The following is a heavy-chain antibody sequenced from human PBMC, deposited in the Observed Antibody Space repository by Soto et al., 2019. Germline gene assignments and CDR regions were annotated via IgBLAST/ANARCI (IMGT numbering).Heavy chain of an antibody. CDR1: GFTFSSYA. Sequence: EVQLLESGGGLVQPGGSLRLSCAASGFTFSSYAMSWVRQAPGKGLEWVSAISGSGGSTYYADSVKGRFTISRDNSKNTLYMQMNILRAEDTAVYYCAKLDYDFWSGYPDYWGQGTLVTVSS. CDR2: ISGSGGST. J-gene: IGHJ4*02. D-gene: IGHD3-3*01. V-gene: IGHV3-23*01. CDR3: AKLDYDFWSGYPDY.